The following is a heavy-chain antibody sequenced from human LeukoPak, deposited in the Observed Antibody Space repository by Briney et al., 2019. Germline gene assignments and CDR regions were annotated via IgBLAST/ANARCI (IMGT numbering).Heavy chain of an antibody. CDR3: ARVLRAVALNWFDP. D-gene: IGHD6-19*01. Sequence: PSETLSLTCTVSGGSISSYYWSWVRQPPGKGLEWIGYIYYSGSTNYNPSLTSRVTISVDMSKNQFSLKLSSVTAADTAVYYCARVLRAVALNWFDPWGQGTLVTVSS. V-gene: IGHV4-59*08. CDR2: IYYSGST. J-gene: IGHJ5*02. CDR1: GGSISSYY.